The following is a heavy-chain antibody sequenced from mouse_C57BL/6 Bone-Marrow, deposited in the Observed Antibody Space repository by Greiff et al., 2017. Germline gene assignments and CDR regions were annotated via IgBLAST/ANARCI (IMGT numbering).Heavy chain of an antibody. V-gene: IGHV7-3*01. Sequence: EVKLMESGGGLVQPGGSLSLSCAASGFTFTDYYMSWVRQPPGKALEWLGFIRNKANGYTTEYSASVKGRFTISRDNSQSILYLQMNALRAEDSATYYCARYNSNYVRYYFDYWGQGTTLTVSS. CDR2: IRNKANGYTT. J-gene: IGHJ2*01. D-gene: IGHD2-5*01. CDR3: ARYNSNYVRYYFDY. CDR1: GFTFTDYY.